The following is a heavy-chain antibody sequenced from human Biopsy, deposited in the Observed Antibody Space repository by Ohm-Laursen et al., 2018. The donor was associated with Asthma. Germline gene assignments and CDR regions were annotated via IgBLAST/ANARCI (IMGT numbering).Heavy chain of an antibody. CDR3: AKRRGYSGHDNDY. CDR2: ISYDGNHK. CDR1: GFMFRSFG. V-gene: IGHV3-30*18. J-gene: IGHJ4*02. Sequence: SLRLSCTAAGFMFRSFGMHWVRQAPGKGLEWVAVISYDGNHKFYEDSVKGRFTISRDNSKNTLYLQMNSLRTEDTAVYYCAKRRGYSGHDNDYWGQGTLVIVAS. D-gene: IGHD5-12*01.